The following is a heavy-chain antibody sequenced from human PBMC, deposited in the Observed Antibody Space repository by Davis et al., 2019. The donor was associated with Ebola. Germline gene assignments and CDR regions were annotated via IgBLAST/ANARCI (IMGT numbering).Heavy chain of an antibody. D-gene: IGHD3-10*01. CDR3: AKDSRGYNKPFDY. CDR2: INRDGTTT. Sequence: HTGGSLRLSCAASGFTFSGSAMHWVRQVPGKGLVWVSSINRDGTTTTYADSVKGRFTISRDNSRNMLFLQMNSLRADDTAVYYCAKDSRGYNKPFDYWGQGTLVTVSS. V-gene: IGHV3-74*01. J-gene: IGHJ4*02. CDR1: GFTFSGSA.